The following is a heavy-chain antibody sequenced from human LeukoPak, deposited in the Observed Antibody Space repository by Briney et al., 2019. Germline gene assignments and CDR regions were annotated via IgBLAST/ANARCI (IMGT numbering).Heavy chain of an antibody. J-gene: IGHJ1*01. Sequence: QPGGSLRLSCAASGFTFSSYAMSWVRQAPGKGLEWVSAISGSGGSTYYADSVKGRFTISRDNSKNTLYLQMNSLRAEDTAVYYCAKDGDESGPDLAEYFQHWGQGTLVTVSS. D-gene: IGHD5-24*01. CDR2: ISGSGGST. CDR1: GFTFSSYA. V-gene: IGHV3-23*01. CDR3: AKDGDESGPDLAEYFQH.